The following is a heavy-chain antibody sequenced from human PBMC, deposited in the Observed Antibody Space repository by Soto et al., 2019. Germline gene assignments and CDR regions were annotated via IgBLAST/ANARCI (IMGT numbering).Heavy chain of an antibody. CDR3: ARGPRAPPPHDYGMDV. V-gene: IGHV3-7*03. Sequence: GGSLRLSCAASGFTFSNYWMNWVRQAPGKGLEWVANINEDGSEKYYVDSAKGRFTISRDNAKNSLYLQMTSLRADDTAVYYCARGPRAPPPHDYGMDVWGQGTTVTVSS. J-gene: IGHJ6*02. CDR2: INEDGSEK. CDR1: GFTFSNYW.